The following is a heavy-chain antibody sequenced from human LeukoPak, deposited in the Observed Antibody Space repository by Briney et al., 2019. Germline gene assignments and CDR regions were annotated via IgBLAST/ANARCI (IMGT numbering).Heavy chain of an antibody. J-gene: IGHJ4*02. CDR2: INPNSGDT. CDR1: GYTFTGYY. V-gene: IGHV1-2*02. D-gene: IGHD6-19*01. Sequence: ASVKLSCKASGYTFTGYYMHWVRQAPGLGLEWMGWINPNSGDTNYAERFQGRVTMTSDTSITTAYMELSRLRSDDTAMYFCARGSSGWYVDYWGQGTLVSVSS. CDR3: ARGSSGWYVDY.